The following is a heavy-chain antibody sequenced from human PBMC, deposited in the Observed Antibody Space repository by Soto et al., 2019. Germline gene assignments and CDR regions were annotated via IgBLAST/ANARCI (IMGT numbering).Heavy chain of an antibody. D-gene: IGHD6-19*01. CDR3: AHIVVAGLGYYFDY. CDR1: GFSLSSTRMA. CDR2: IYWDDDK. V-gene: IGHV2-5*02. J-gene: IGHJ4*02. Sequence: ESGPTLVTPTQTLTLTCTFSGFSLSSTRMAVGWIRQPPGKALEWLALIYWDDDKRYSPFLKSRLTITKDTSKNQVVLTMSNMDPVDTARYYCAHIVVAGLGYYFDYWGQGTLVTVSS.